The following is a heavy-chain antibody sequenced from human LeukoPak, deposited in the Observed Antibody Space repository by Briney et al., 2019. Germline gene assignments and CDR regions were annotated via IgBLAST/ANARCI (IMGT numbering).Heavy chain of an antibody. CDR1: GGSISSSSYS. Sequence: SETLSLTCTVSGGSISSSSYSWGWIRQPPGKGLEWIGSIYYSGSTYYNPSLKSRVTISVDRSKNQISLKLNSVTAADTAVYYCARYYFDSSGYFYFDYWGQGTLVTVSS. V-gene: IGHV4-39*07. CDR2: IYYSGST. D-gene: IGHD3-22*01. J-gene: IGHJ4*02. CDR3: ARYYFDSSGYFYFDY.